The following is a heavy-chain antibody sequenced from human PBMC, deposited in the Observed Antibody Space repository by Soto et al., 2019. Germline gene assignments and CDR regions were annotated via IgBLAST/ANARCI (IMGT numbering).Heavy chain of an antibody. D-gene: IGHD3-22*01. J-gene: IGHJ3*02. CDR2: ISAYNGNT. CDR3: ARVSYYDSSGITLGAFDI. V-gene: IGHV1-18*01. CDR1: GYTFTSYG. Sequence: ASVKVSCKASGYTFTSYGISWVRQAPGQGLEWMGWISAYNGNTNYAQKLQGRVTMTTDTSTSTAYMELRSLRSDDTAVYYCARVSYYDSSGITLGAFDIWGQGTMVTVSS.